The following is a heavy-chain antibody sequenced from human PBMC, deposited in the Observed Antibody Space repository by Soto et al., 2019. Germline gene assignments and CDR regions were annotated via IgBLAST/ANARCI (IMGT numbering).Heavy chain of an antibody. Sequence: PGGSLRLSCAASGFTFSRYSMNWVRQAPGKGLEWVSYIGTSSSTIYYADSVKGRFMISRDNAKNSLYLQMNSLRAEDTALYYCARVSQAHYYDSSYYFYGLDVWGQGTTVTVSS. V-gene: IGHV3-48*01. CDR3: ARVSQAHYYDSSYYFYGLDV. D-gene: IGHD3-22*01. J-gene: IGHJ6*02. CDR2: IGTSSSTI. CDR1: GFTFSRYS.